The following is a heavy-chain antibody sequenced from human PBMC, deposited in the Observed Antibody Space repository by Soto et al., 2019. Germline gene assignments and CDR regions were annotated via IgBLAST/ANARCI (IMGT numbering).Heavy chain of an antibody. V-gene: IGHV4-59*01. J-gene: IGHJ4*02. Sequence: QVQLQESGPGLVKLSETLSLTCTVSGGSINSYYWSWIRQPPGKGLEWIGYSGNTNYNPSLKSRVTISVDTSKNQFSLKLSSVTAADTAVYYCATTGGGSSDYWGQGTLVTVSS. CDR3: ATTGGGSSDY. D-gene: IGHD2-8*02. CDR1: GGSINSYY. CDR2: SGNT.